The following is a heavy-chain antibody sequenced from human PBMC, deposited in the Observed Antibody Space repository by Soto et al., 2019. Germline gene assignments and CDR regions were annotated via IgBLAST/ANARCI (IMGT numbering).Heavy chain of an antibody. Sequence: SETLSLTCTVSGGSISSGGYYWSWIRQHPGKGLEWIGYIYYSGSTYYNPSLKSRVTISVDTSKNQFSLKLSSVTAADTAVYYCARDAPHYDILTGYYYYYYMDVWGKGAMVTVSS. CDR2: IYYSGST. CDR1: GGSISSGGYY. CDR3: ARDAPHYDILTGYYYYYYMDV. V-gene: IGHV4-31*03. D-gene: IGHD3-9*01. J-gene: IGHJ6*03.